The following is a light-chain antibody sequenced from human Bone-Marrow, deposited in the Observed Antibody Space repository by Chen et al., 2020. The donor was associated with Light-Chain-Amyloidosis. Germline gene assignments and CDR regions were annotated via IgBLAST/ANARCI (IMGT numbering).Light chain of an antibody. J-gene: IGLJ2*01. CDR2: QDS. Sequence: SYELTQPPSVSVSPGQTASITCSGAKSGDKYACWYQQKPGQSPVLVIYQDSKRPSGIPERFSGSNSGNTATLTISGTQAMDEADYYCQAWDSSTVVFGGGTKLTVI. CDR1: KSGDKY. V-gene: IGLV3-1*01. CDR3: QAWDSSTVV.